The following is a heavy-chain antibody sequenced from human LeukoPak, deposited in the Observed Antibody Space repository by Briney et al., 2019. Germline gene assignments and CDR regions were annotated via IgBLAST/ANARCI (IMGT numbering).Heavy chain of an antibody. CDR1: GGSISSGDYY. CDR3: ARDTSTVTTRIFDY. D-gene: IGHD4-17*01. J-gene: IGHJ4*02. Sequence: SETLSLTCTVSGGSISSGDYYWSWIRQPPGKGLEWIGYIYYSGSTYYNPSLKSRVTISVDTSKNQFSLKLSSVTAADTAVYYCARDTSTVTTRIFDYWGQGTLVTVSS. V-gene: IGHV4-30-4*01. CDR2: IYYSGST.